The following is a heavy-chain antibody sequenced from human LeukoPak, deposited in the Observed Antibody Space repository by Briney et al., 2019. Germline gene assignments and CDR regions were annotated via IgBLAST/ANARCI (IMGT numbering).Heavy chain of an antibody. D-gene: IGHD2-15*01. CDR1: GGSFSGYY. CDR3: ASEPGYCTGGRCYGGWFDP. Sequence: SETLSLTCAVYGGSFSGYYWSWIRQAPGKGLEWIGEINHSGNTNYNPSLKSRVTISIDTSKNQFSLKLSSVTAADTAVYYCASEPGYCTGGRCYGGWFDPWGQGTLVTVSS. V-gene: IGHV4-34*01. CDR2: INHSGNT. J-gene: IGHJ5*02.